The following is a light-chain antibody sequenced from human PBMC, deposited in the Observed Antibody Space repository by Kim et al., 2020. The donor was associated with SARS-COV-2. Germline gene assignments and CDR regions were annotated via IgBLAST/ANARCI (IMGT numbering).Light chain of an antibody. V-gene: IGLV3-21*04. CDR1: NIGSNS. CDR3: QVWDSSSDRV. J-gene: IGLJ3*02. CDR2: YDS. Sequence: VAPGKTARITCGRNNIGSNSVHWYQQKPGQAPVVIIYYDSDRPSGIPERFSGSNSGNTATLTISRVEAGDEADYFCQVWDSSSDRVFGGGTKLTVL.